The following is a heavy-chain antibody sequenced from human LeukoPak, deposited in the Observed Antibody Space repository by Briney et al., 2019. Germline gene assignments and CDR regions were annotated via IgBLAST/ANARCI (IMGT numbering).Heavy chain of an antibody. CDR1: GFIFSRYG. D-gene: IGHD3-22*01. Sequence: GGSLRLSCAASGFIFSRYGMHWVRQAPGKGLEWVAFIRYDGSNKYYADSVKGRFTISRDNSKNTLYLQMNSLRAEDTAVYYCAKSSITMIVVPESWGQGTLVTVSS. V-gene: IGHV3-30*02. J-gene: IGHJ5*02. CDR2: IRYDGSNK. CDR3: AKSSITMIVVPES.